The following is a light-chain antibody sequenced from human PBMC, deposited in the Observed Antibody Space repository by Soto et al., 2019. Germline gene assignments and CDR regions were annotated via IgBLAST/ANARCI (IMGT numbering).Light chain of an antibody. J-gene: IGKJ1*01. V-gene: IGKV4-1*01. CDR2: WAS. Sequence: DIVMTQSPDSLAVSLGERATLDCKSSQTVLYSSNNKTYLAWYRQRPGQPPTLLINWASTRQSGVPARFRGSGSGTEFTLTITDLQAEDSAVYYCQQLHTIPWTFSQGTKVEIK. CDR3: QQLHTIPWT. CDR1: QTVLYSSNNKTY.